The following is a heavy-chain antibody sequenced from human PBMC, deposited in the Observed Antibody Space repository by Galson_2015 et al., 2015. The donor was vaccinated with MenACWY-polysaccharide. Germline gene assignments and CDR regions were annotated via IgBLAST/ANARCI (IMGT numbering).Heavy chain of an antibody. CDR2: ISGSGGST. Sequence: SLRLSCAASGFTFSSYAMSWVRQAPGKGLEWVSAISGSGGSTYYADSVKGRFTISRDNSKNTLYLQMNSLRAEDTAVYYCAKVWGSYYYDGSGYLPEWGYFDYWGQGTLVTVSS. CDR1: GFTFSSYA. D-gene: IGHD3-22*01. J-gene: IGHJ4*02. V-gene: IGHV3-23*01. CDR3: AKVWGSYYYDGSGYLPEWGYFDY.